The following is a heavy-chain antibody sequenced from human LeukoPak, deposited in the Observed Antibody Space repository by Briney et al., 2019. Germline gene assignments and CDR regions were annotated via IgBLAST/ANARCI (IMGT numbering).Heavy chain of an antibody. CDR2: INPNSGGT. CDR3: ATSARNWNSPIDY. J-gene: IGHJ4*02. CDR1: GYTFTGYY. D-gene: IGHD1-7*01. V-gene: IGHV1-2*02. Sequence: ASVKVSCKASGYTFTGYYMHWVRQAPGQGLEWMGWINPNSGGTNYAQKFQGRVTMTRDTSISTAYMELSSLRSEDTAVYYCATSARNWNSPIDYWGQGTLVTVSS.